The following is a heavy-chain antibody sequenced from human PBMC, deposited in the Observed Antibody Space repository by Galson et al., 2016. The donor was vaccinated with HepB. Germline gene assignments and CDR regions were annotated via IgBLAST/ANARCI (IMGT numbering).Heavy chain of an antibody. V-gene: IGHV4-59*02. CDR3: ARQQVGNNWFDP. J-gene: IGHJ5*02. D-gene: IGHD6-6*01. CDR1: GVSVTSYY. CDR2: MYYSGIT. Sequence: ETLSLTCTVSGVSVTSYYWTWIRQPPGKGLQWIGCMYYSGITSYNPSLKSRVTMSADTSKNQFSLKVSSVTAADTAIYYCARQQVGNNWFDPWDQGTLVTVSS.